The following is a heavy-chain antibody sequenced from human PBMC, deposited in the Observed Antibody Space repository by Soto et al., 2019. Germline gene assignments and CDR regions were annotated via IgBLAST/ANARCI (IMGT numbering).Heavy chain of an antibody. Sequence: VESLSSWCKGSGDSFTSYCIVWVLQMPGKGLEWMGIIYPGDSDTRYSPSFQGQVTISADKSISTAYLQWSSLKASDTAMYYCARHIGYCSSTSCSVAEAFDIWGQGAMVTVSS. V-gene: IGHV5-51*01. J-gene: IGHJ3*02. D-gene: IGHD2-2*01. CDR3: ARHIGYCSSTSCSVAEAFDI. CDR1: GDSFTSYC. CDR2: IYPGDSDT.